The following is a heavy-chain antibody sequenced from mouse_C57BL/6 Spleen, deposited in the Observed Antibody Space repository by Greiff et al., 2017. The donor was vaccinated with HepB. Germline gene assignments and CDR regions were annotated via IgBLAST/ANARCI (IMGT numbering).Heavy chain of an antibody. CDR2: IYPGDGDT. V-gene: IGHV1-82*01. CDR3: ASPYSSGYLLWFAY. Sequence: QVQLKESGPELVKPGASVKISCKASGYAFSSSWMNWVKQRPGKGLEWIGRIYPGDGDTNYNGKFKGKATLTADKSSSTAYMQLSSLTSEDSAVYFCASPYSSGYLLWFAYWGQGTLVTVSA. D-gene: IGHD3-2*02. CDR1: GYAFSSSW. J-gene: IGHJ3*01.